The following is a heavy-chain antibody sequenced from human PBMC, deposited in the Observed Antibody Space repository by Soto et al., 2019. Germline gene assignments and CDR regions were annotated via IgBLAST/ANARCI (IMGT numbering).Heavy chain of an antibody. CDR1: GFTFSSYG. D-gene: IGHD2-15*01. Sequence: QVQLVESGGGVVQPGRSLRLSCAASGFTFSSYGMHWVRQAPGKGLEWVAVIWYDGSNKYYADSVKGRFTISRDNSKHTLYLQMNSLRAEDTAVYYCARGPDIVVVVAATPAPWLEFDYWGQGTLVTVSS. J-gene: IGHJ4*02. CDR3: ARGPDIVVVVAATPAPWLEFDY. CDR2: IWYDGSNK. V-gene: IGHV3-33*01.